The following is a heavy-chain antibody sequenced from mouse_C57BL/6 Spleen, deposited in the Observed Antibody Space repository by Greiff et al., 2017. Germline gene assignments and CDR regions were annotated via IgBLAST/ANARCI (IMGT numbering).Heavy chain of an antibody. Sequence: VQLQQSGAELAKPGASVKLSCKASGYTFTSYWMHWVKQRPGQGLEWIGYINPSSGYTKYNQKFKDKATLTADKSSSTAYMQLSSLTYEDSAVYYGARGYYGSSYAFAYWGQGTLVTVSA. CDR2: INPSSGYT. CDR1: GYTFTSYW. D-gene: IGHD1-1*01. J-gene: IGHJ3*01. V-gene: IGHV1-7*01. CDR3: ARGYYGSSYAFAY.